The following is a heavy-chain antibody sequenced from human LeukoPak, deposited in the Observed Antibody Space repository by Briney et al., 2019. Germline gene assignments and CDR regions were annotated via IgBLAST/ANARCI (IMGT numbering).Heavy chain of an antibody. J-gene: IGHJ4*02. Sequence: GGSLRLSCAASGFTFSSYGMHWVRQAPGKGLEWVAVISYDGSNKYYADSVKGRFTISRENSKNTLYLQMNSLRAEDTAVYYCAKEFDFWRTIPDYWGQGTLITVSS. CDR1: GFTFSSYG. CDR3: AKEFDFWRTIPDY. D-gene: IGHD3-3*01. CDR2: ISYDGSNK. V-gene: IGHV3-30*18.